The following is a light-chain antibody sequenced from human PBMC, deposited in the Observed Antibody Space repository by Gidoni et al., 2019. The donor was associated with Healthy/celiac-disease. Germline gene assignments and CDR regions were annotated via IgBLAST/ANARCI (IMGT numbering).Light chain of an antibody. CDR2: GAS. V-gene: IGKV3-20*01. Sequence: EIVLTQSPGTLSLSPGERATLSCRASQSVRSSDLAWYQQKPGQDPRLLIYGASSSATGIPDRFSGSGSGTDFTLTISRLEPEDFAVYYCQQYGSSPTWTFGQGTKVEIK. J-gene: IGKJ1*01. CDR1: QSVRSSD. CDR3: QQYGSSPTWT.